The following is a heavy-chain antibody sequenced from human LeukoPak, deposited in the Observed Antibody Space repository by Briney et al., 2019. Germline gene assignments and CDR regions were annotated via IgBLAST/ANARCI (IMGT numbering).Heavy chain of an antibody. D-gene: IGHD6-13*01. Sequence: SETLSLTCTVSGGSISSSSYYWGWIRQPPGKGLEWIGSIYYSGSTYYNPSLKSRVTISVDTSKNQFSLKLSSVTAADTAVYYCARDGSSSSWYGVDYWGQGTLVTVSP. V-gene: IGHV4-39*07. CDR3: ARDGSSSSWYGVDY. CDR2: IYYSGST. CDR1: GGSISSSSYY. J-gene: IGHJ4*02.